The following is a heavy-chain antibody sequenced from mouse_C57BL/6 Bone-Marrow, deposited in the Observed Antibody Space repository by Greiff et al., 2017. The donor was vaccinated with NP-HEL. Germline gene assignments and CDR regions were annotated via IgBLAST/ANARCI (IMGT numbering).Heavy chain of an antibody. J-gene: IGHJ3*01. CDR2: INPSTGGT. Sequence: EVQLQQSGPELVKPGASVKISCKASGYSFTGYYMNWVKQSPEKSLEWIGEINPSTGGTTYNQKFKAKATLTVDKSSSTAYMQLKSLTSEDSAVYYCAPGSSSFAYWGQGTLVTVSA. V-gene: IGHV1-42*01. CDR3: APGSSSFAY. D-gene: IGHD1-1*01. CDR1: GYSFTGYY.